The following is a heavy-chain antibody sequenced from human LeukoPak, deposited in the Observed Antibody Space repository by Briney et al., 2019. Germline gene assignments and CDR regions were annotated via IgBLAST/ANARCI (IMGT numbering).Heavy chain of an antibody. CDR1: GGSIRSAGHY. CDR2: IYYTGSA. Sequence: SQTLSLTCTVSGGSIRSAGHYWSWIRQRPGAGLEWIGYIYYTGSAYYNSSLKSRVAISVDTSNNQFSLDLSSVTAADTAFYFCERDKVTVTGNWFDPWGQGILVAVSS. V-gene: IGHV4-31*03. J-gene: IGHJ5*02. CDR3: ERDKVTVTGNWFDP. D-gene: IGHD4-17*01.